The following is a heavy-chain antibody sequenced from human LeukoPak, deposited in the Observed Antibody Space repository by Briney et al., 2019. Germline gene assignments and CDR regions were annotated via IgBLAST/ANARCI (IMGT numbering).Heavy chain of an antibody. V-gene: IGHV3-30*18. CDR3: AKTSGGSGWDNWFDS. CDR2: ISYDGSTK. D-gene: IGHD6-19*01. CDR1: GFTFSSYG. J-gene: IGHJ5*01. Sequence: GGTLRLSCAASGFTFSSYGMSWVRQAPGKGLEWVAVISYDGSTKYYADSVKGRFTISRDNSKNALYLEINSLRTEDTALYYCAKTSGGSGWDNWFDSWGQGTLVTVSS.